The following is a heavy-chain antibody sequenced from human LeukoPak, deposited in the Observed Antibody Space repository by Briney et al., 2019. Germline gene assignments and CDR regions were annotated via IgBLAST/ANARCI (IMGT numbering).Heavy chain of an antibody. J-gene: IGHJ4*02. V-gene: IGHV3-7*01. D-gene: IGHD4-17*01. Sequence: GGSLRLSSAASGFTFSRYWMSWVRQAPGKGPEWVANIKQDGGEKHYVDSVEGRFTISRDNAKNSLYLQLNSLRAEDTAVYYCARAMVTTPDYWGQGTLVTVSS. CDR3: ARAMVTTPDY. CDR2: IKQDGGEK. CDR1: GFTFSRYW.